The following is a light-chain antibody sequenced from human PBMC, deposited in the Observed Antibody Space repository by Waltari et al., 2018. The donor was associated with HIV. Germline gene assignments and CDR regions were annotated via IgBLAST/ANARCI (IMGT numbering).Light chain of an antibody. CDR2: SNN. J-gene: IGLJ3*02. CDR1: SSNIGSNI. Sequence: QSVLTQPPSASGTPGQRLSISCSGSSSNIGSNIVSWYQQLPGTPPKLLIYSNNHRPSGVPDRFSGSKSGTSASLAISGLQSEDEADYYCAAWDDSLNAWVFGGGTKLTVL. V-gene: IGLV1-44*01. CDR3: AAWDDSLNAWV.